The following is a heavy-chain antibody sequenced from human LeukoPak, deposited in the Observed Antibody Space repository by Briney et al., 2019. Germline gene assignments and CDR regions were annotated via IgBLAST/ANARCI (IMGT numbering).Heavy chain of an antibody. Sequence: SETLSLTCTVSGVSISSYYWSWIRQPPGKGLEWIGYIYYSGSTNYNPPLKSRVTISVDTSKNQYSLKLSSVTAADTAVYYCARTSRHSGYDCWFDPWGQGTLVTVSS. CDR1: GVSISSYY. CDR2: IYYSGST. V-gene: IGHV4-59*01. CDR3: ARTSRHSGYDCWFDP. J-gene: IGHJ5*02. D-gene: IGHD5-12*01.